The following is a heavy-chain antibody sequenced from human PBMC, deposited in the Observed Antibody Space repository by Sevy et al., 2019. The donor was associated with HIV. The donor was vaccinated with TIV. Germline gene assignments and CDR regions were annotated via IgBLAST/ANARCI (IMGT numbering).Heavy chain of an antibody. D-gene: IGHD1-26*01. Sequence: GGSLRLSCAASGFSFSGYVMNWVRQAPGKGLEWVSSISGRDSSTYYEDSVRGRFIISRHNSGNTLYLQMNGLRAEDTAVYYCAKVTLWELLAAHDAFDVWRQGTMVTVSS. CDR3: AKVTLWELLAAHDAFDV. J-gene: IGHJ3*01. CDR2: ISGRDSST. V-gene: IGHV3-23*01. CDR1: GFSFSGYV.